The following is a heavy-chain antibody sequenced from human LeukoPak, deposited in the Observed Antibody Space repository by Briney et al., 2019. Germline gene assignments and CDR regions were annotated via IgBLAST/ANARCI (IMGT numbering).Heavy chain of an antibody. D-gene: IGHD5-24*01. CDR3: AKDDARLQYGN. CDR2: IYSGGST. Sequence: GGSLRLSCAASEFSVGSNYMTWVRQAPGKGLEWVSLIYSGGSTYYADSVKGRFTISRDNSKNTLYLQMNSLRPEDTAVYYCAKDDARLQYGNWGRGTLVTVSS. CDR1: EFSVGSNY. V-gene: IGHV3-66*01. J-gene: IGHJ4*02.